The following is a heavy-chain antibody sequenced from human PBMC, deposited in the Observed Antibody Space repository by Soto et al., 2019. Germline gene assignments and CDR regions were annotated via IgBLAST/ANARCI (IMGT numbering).Heavy chain of an antibody. CDR1: GGSISSSSYY. CDR2: IYYSGST. V-gene: IGHV4-39*01. D-gene: IGHD6-13*01. CDR3: ARRRYSSSFGFFDY. Sequence: PSETLSLTCTVSGGSISSSSYYWGWIRQPPGKGMEWIGSIYYSGSTYYKPSLKSRVTISVDTSKNQFSLKLSSVTAADTAVYYCARRRYSSSFGFFDYWGQGTLVTVSS. J-gene: IGHJ4*02.